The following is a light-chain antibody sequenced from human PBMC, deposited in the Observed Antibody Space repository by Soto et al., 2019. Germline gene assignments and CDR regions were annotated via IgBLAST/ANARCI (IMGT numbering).Light chain of an antibody. Sequence: EIVLTQSPGTLSLSPGERATLSCRASQSVSSSYLAWYQQKPGQAPRLLIFGASIRVTGIPDRFIGSGSGTDFTLTISRLEPEDFAVYYCQQYNNWPPITFGQGTRLEIK. CDR1: QSVSSSY. CDR2: GAS. V-gene: IGKV3-20*01. J-gene: IGKJ5*01. CDR3: QQYNNWPPIT.